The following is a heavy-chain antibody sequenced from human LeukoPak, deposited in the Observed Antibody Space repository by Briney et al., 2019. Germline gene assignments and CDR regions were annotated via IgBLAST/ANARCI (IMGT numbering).Heavy chain of an antibody. Sequence: GGSLRLSCAASGFTFSTYVVNWVRQAPGKGLEWVSTITGSGGSTYYADSVKGRFTTSRDNSKNTLYLQMSSLRVEDTAVYYCAKDRVEYYYDSSGEFDYWGQGTLVTVSS. V-gene: IGHV3-23*01. CDR1: GFTFSTYV. CDR2: ITGSGGST. D-gene: IGHD3-22*01. J-gene: IGHJ4*02. CDR3: AKDRVEYYYDSSGEFDY.